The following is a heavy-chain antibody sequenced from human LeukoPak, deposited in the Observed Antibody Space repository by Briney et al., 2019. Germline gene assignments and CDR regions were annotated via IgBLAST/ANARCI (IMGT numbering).Heavy chain of an antibody. J-gene: IGHJ2*01. CDR1: GGSISSGGYY. CDR3: ARHWMTVAPYWYFDL. CDR2: IYYSGST. D-gene: IGHD6-19*01. Sequence: SQTLSLTCTVSGGSISSGGYYWSWIRQHPGKGLEWIGYIYYSGSTNYNPSLKSRVTISVDTSKNQFSLKLSSVTAADTAVYYCARHWMTVAPYWYFDLWGRGTLVTVSS. V-gene: IGHV4-31*03.